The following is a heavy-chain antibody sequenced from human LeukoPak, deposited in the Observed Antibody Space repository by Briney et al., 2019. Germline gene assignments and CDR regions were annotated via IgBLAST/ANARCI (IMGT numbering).Heavy chain of an antibody. Sequence: SQTLSLTCTVSGGSISSGSYYWSWIRQPPGEGLEWIGYMHNSGSTNFNPSLKSRVSISLDTSKNQFSLKLNSVTGADTAVYYCARYYFDNSGFDAFDIWGQGTMVTVSS. CDR3: ARYYFDNSGFDAFDI. D-gene: IGHD3-22*01. CDR2: MHNSGST. J-gene: IGHJ3*02. CDR1: GGSISSGSYY. V-gene: IGHV4-61*01.